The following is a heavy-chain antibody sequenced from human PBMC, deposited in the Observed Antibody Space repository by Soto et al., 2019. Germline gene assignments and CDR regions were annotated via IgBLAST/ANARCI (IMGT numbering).Heavy chain of an antibody. V-gene: IGHV4-31*03. CDR3: ARSSTGANYFYY. J-gene: IGHJ4*02. D-gene: IGHD2-2*01. CDR2: IDYRVST. Sequence: QVQLQESGPGLVKPSQTLSLTCTVSGGSISSGGYYWSWIRQHPGKGLEGIGSIDYRVSTYYHPGLRGRFTISGDTAKSQCSLKLSSVTAADAAVYYCARSSTGANYFYYWGQGSLVTVSS. CDR1: GGSISSGGYY.